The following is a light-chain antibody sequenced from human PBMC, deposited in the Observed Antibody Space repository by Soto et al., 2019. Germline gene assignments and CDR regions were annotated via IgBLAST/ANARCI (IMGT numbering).Light chain of an antibody. CDR1: QSLLHSNGYNY. Sequence: IVMTQSPLSLPVTPGEPASISCRSSQSLLHSNGYNYLDWYLQKPGQSPQLLIYLGSNRASGVPDRFSGSGSGTDFILKISRVEAEDVGVYYCMQALQTRNTFGQGTKLEIK. V-gene: IGKV2-28*01. CDR2: LGS. J-gene: IGKJ2*01. CDR3: MQALQTRNT.